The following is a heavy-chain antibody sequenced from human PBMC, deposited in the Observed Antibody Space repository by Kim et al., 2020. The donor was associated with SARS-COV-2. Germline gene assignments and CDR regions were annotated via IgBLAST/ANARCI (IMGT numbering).Heavy chain of an antibody. CDR3: ARGGYSGYDSEYYYGMDV. CDR2: IYYSGST. D-gene: IGHD5-12*01. J-gene: IGHJ6*02. V-gene: IGHV4-59*01. Sequence: SETLSLTCTVSGGSISSYYWSWIRQPPGKGLEWIGYIYYSGSTNYNPSLKSRVTISVDTSKNQFSLKLSSVTAADTAVYYCARGGYSGYDSEYYYGMDVWGQGTTVTVSS. CDR1: GGSISSYY.